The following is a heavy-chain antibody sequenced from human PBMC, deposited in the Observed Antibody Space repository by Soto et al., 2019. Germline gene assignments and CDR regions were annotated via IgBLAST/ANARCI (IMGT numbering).Heavy chain of an antibody. CDR1: GFTFSSYS. CDR3: ARDLMYYDFWSGPPDYYYGMDF. V-gene: IGHV3-21*01. J-gene: IGHJ6*02. D-gene: IGHD3-3*01. Sequence: GGSLRLSCAASGFTFSSYSMNWVRQAPGKGLEWVSSISSSSSYIYYADSVKGRFTISRDNAKNSLYLQMNSLRADDTAVYYCARDLMYYDFWSGPPDYYYGMDFWGQGTTVTVSS. CDR2: ISSSSSYI.